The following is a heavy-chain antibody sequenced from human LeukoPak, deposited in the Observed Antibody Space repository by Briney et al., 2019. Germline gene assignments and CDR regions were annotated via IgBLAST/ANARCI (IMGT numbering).Heavy chain of an antibody. J-gene: IGHJ3*02. Sequence: ASVKVSCKASGYTFTSYGISWVRQAPGQGLEWMGWISAYNGNTNYAQKLQGRVTMTTDTSTSTAYMELRSLRSDDTAVYYCARGYDFWSGYYTLYAFDIWGQGTMVTVSS. V-gene: IGHV1-18*01. CDR2: ISAYNGNT. CDR1: GYTFTSYG. CDR3: ARGYDFWSGYYTLYAFDI. D-gene: IGHD3-3*01.